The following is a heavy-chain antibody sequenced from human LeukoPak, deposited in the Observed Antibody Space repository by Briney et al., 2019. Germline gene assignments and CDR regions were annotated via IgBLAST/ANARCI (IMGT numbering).Heavy chain of an antibody. CDR1: GYTFTSYG. D-gene: IGHD3-22*01. CDR3: ATSAYDSSGTPFDY. J-gene: IGHJ4*02. V-gene: IGHV1-18*01. Sequence: AAVKDSCKASGYTFTSYGISWVRQAPGQGREWVGRISAYNGNTNYTQKLQGRVTMTTDTSTSTAYMELRSLRSDDTAVYYCATSAYDSSGTPFDYWGQGTLVTVSS. CDR2: ISAYNGNT.